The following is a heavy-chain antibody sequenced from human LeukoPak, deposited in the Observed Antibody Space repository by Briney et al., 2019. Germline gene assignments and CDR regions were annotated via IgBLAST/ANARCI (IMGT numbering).Heavy chain of an antibody. CDR3: ARGPDFWPV. V-gene: IGHV4-59*01. Sequence: SETLSLTCTVSGDSISSYYWSWIRQPPGKGLEWIGYIYYSGSTNYNPSLKSRVTISVDTSKNQFSLKLSSVTAADTAVYYCARGPDFWPVWGQGTTVTVSS. CDR1: GDSISSYY. CDR2: IYYSGST. D-gene: IGHD3-3*01. J-gene: IGHJ6*02.